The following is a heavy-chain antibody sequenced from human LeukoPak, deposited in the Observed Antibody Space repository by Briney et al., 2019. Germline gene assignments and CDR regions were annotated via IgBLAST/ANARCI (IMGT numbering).Heavy chain of an antibody. CDR3: ARDPAEDYYDSSGLPRGFDY. V-gene: IGHV4-59*01. CDR2: IYYSGST. Sequence: SETLSLTCSVSGGSISNYYWSWIRQPPGKGLEWIGYIYYSGSTNYNPSLKSRVTISVDTSKTQFSLKLSSVTAADTAVYYCARDPAEDYYDSSGLPRGFDYWGQGTLVTVSS. J-gene: IGHJ4*02. D-gene: IGHD3-22*01. CDR1: GGSISNYY.